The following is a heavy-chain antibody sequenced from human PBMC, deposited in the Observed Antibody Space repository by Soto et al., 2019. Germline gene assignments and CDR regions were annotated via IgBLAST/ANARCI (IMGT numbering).Heavy chain of an antibody. CDR3: AKDPNGDYVGAFDS. CDR1: GFTFGDYA. J-gene: IGHJ4*02. Sequence: GGSLRLSCEASGFTFGDYAMSWVRQAPGKGLEWVSGISGAGGDTYYRDSVQGRFTVSRDNSKKTLFLQMTDLRAEDTALYYCAKDPNGDYVGAFDSWGQGTLVTVSS. CDR2: ISGAGGDT. D-gene: IGHD4-17*01. V-gene: IGHV3-23*02.